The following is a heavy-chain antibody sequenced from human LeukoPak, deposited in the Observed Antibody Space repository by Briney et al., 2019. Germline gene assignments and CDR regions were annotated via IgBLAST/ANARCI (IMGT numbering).Heavy chain of an antibody. D-gene: IGHD7-27*01. CDR1: GFTSSNYA. V-gene: IGHV3-23*01. Sequence: GEPLRLSCAASGFTSSNYAMSWVRQAPGKGLEWVSSISGGGDSTNYAESVKGRFTISRDNSKNTLFLQMNSLTAEDTAIYYCAKDPLNWGTIYFDYWGQGTLVTVSS. CDR2: ISGGGDST. CDR3: AKDPLNWGTIYFDY. J-gene: IGHJ4*02.